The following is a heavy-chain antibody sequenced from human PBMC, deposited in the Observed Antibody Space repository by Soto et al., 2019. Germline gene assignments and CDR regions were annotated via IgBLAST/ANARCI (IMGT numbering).Heavy chain of an antibody. CDR1: GGTFSSYA. D-gene: IGHD3-3*01. Sequence: SVKVSCKASGGTFSSYAISWVRQAPGQGLEWMGGIIPIFGTANYAQKFQGRVTITADKSTSTAYMELSSLRSEDTAVYYCARGGSRLRFLELLSWFDPWGQGTLVTVSS. V-gene: IGHV1-69*06. CDR2: IIPIFGTA. CDR3: ARGGSRLRFLELLSWFDP. J-gene: IGHJ5*02.